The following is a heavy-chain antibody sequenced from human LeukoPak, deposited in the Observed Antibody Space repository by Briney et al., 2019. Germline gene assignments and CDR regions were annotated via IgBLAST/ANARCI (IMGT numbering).Heavy chain of an antibody. D-gene: IGHD5-18*01. Sequence: GESLKISCKGSGYSFTSYWISWVRQMPGKGLEWMGIIYPGDSDTRYSPSFQGQVTISADKSISTAYLQWSSLKASDTAMYYCARLKTGGYSYGAFDYWGQGTLVTVSS. CDR2: IYPGDSDT. J-gene: IGHJ4*02. CDR1: GYSFTSYW. V-gene: IGHV5-51*01. CDR3: ARLKTGGYSYGAFDY.